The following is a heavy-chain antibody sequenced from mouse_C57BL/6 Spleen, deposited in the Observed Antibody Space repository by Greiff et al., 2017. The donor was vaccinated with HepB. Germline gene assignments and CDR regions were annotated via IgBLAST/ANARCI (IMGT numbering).Heavy chain of an antibody. CDR3: TTDASPSYFDY. CDR1: GFNIKDDY. J-gene: IGHJ2*01. Sequence: VQLQQSGAELVRPGASVKLSCTASGFNIKDDYMHWVKQRPEQGLEWIGWIDPENGDTEYASKFQGKATITADTSSNTAYLQLSSLTSEDTAVYYCTTDASPSYFDYWGQGTTLTVSS. V-gene: IGHV14-4*01. CDR2: IDPENGDT.